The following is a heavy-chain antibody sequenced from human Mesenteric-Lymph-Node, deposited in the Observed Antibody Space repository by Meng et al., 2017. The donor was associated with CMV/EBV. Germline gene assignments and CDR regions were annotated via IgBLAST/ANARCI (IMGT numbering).Heavy chain of an antibody. CDR3: ARDNVNPEGFDP. Sequence: QVQLLQSRAEVGKPGASVMVSCKASGYTFTDFYIHWVRQAPGQGLEWVGRINPNSGVSNSAQNFQGRVTMTRDTSISTAYMELGRLTSDDTAVYYCARDNVNPEGFDPWGQGTLVTVSS. CDR1: GYTFTDFY. D-gene: IGHD2/OR15-2a*01. J-gene: IGHJ5*02. CDR2: INPNSGVS. V-gene: IGHV1-2*06.